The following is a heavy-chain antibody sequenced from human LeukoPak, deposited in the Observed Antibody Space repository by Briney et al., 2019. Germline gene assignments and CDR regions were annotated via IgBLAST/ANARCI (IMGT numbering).Heavy chain of an antibody. J-gene: IGHJ5*02. CDR1: GGSFSGYY. V-gene: IGHV4-34*01. CDR3: ARGLSPYLRFGETWFDL. Sequence: SETLSLTCAVYGGSFSGYYWSWIRQPPGKGLEWIGEINHSGSTNYNPSLKSRVTISVDTSKNQFSLKLSSVTAADTAVYYCARGLSPYLRFGETWFDLWGQGTLVTVSS. D-gene: IGHD3-10*01. CDR2: INHSGST.